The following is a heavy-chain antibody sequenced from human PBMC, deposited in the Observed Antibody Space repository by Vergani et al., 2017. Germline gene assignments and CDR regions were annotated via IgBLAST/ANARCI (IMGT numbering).Heavy chain of an antibody. D-gene: IGHD6-13*01. J-gene: IGHJ5*02. CDR2: IYYSGST. CDR1: VGSIRSGGYS. CDR3: GRVREAAPGVNGFDP. Sequence: QVQLQESGPGLVKPSQTLSLTCTVPVGSIRSGGYSWSWIRQHPGKGLVCIGYIYYSGSTYYNPSLKSRGPISLDTSKTQFSLRLSSVTAADTAGYSCGRVREAAPGVNGFDPWGQGTLVTVSS. V-gene: IGHV4-31*03.